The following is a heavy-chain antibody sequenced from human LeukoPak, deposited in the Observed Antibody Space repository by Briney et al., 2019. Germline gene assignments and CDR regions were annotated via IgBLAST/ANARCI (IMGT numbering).Heavy chain of an antibody. J-gene: IGHJ6*02. CDR2: INPHSGGT. V-gene: IGHV1-2*02. CDR3: ARATLTGHVATYYYYGMDV. D-gene: IGHD7-27*01. Sequence: GASVKVSCKASGYTFTGYYMHWVRQAPGRGLEWMGWINPHSGGTNYAQKFQGRVTMTRDTSISTAYMELSRLRSDDTAVYYCARATLTGHVATYYYYGMDVWGQGTTVTVSS. CDR1: GYTFTGYY.